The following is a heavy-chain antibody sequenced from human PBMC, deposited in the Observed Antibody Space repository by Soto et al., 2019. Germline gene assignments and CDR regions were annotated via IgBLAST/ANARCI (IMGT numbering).Heavy chain of an antibody. D-gene: IGHD2-15*01. CDR1: GYIFIDYW. CDR3: ARPPLPGYSIHFNS. V-gene: IGHV5-51*01. J-gene: IGHJ4*02. CDR2: VYPRDSDT. Sequence: GESLKISCEASGYIFIDYWIGWVRQMPGKGLEWMGIVYPRDSDTRYSPSFQGQVTISADRSTGTAFLQWRSLKASDTALYYCARPPLPGYSIHFNSWGQGTLVTVSS.